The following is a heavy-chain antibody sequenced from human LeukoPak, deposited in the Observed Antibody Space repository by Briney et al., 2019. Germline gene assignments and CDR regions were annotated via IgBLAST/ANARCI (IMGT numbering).Heavy chain of an antibody. V-gene: IGHV1-8*01. CDR2: MNPNSGNT. Sequence: ASVKVSCKASGYTFTSYDINWVRQATGQGLEWMGWMNPNSGNTGYAQKFQGRVTISRNTTISTGYMELRSLSSEDSAVYYCTRGWDVGGKGTTVTVSS. J-gene: IGHJ6*04. CDR3: TRGWDV. CDR1: GYTFTSYD.